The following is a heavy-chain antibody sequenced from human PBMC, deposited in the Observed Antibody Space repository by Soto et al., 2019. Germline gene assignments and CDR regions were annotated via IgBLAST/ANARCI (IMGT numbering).Heavy chain of an antibody. J-gene: IGHJ6*03. CDR2: ISGSGGST. CDR1: GFTFSTYV. V-gene: IGHV3-23*01. D-gene: IGHD3-10*01. CDR3: AKEGVASYYYMDV. Sequence: EVQLLEFGGGLVQPGGSLRLSCAASGFTFSTYVMSWVRQAPGRGLEWVSDISGSGGSTYYADAVKGRFTISRDNSKNTLYLQMDSLRAEDTAVYYCAKEGVASYYYMDVWGKGTTVTVSS.